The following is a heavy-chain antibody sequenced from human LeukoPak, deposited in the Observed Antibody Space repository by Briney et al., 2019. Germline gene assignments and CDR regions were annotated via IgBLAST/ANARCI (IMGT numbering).Heavy chain of an antibody. CDR2: INHSGST. CDR1: GGSFSGYY. J-gene: IGHJ4*02. Sequence: SETLSLTCAVYGGSFSGYYWSWIRQPPGKGLEWIGEINHSGSTNYNPSLKSRVTISVDTSKHQFSLKLSSVTAADTAVYYCARYNGFGPDYWGQGTLVTVSS. V-gene: IGHV4-34*01. CDR3: ARYNGFGPDY. D-gene: IGHD3-10*01.